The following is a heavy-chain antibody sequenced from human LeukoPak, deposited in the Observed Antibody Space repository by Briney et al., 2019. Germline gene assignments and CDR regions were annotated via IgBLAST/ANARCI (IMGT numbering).Heavy chain of an antibody. CDR3: ARGPDYYDSSGYDYYYMDV. CDR2: IIPIFGTA. Sequence: TVKVSCKASGGTFSSYAISWVRQAPGQGLEWMGGIIPIFGTANYAQKFQGRVTITADESTSTAYMELSSLRSEDTAVYYCARGPDYYDSSGYDYYYMDVWGKGTTVTVSS. J-gene: IGHJ6*03. D-gene: IGHD3-22*01. CDR1: GGTFSSYA. V-gene: IGHV1-69*13.